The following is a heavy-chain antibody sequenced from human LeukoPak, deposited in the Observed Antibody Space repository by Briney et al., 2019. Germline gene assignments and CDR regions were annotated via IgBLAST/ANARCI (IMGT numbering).Heavy chain of an antibody. CDR3: ARRTGTYYYDSSGYSPWRYYFDY. Sequence: PSETLSLTCAVYGGSFSGYCWSWIRQPPGKGLEWIGYMSYSGTTNYSPSLKSRVTISVDTSKNQFSLKLSSVTAADTAVFYCARRTGTYYYDSSGYSPWRYYFDYWGQGTLVTVSS. CDR1: GGSFSGYC. CDR2: MSYSGTT. V-gene: IGHV4-34*01. D-gene: IGHD3-22*01. J-gene: IGHJ4*02.